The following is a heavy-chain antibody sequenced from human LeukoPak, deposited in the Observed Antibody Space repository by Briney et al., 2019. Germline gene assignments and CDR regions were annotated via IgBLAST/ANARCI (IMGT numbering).Heavy chain of an antibody. CDR2: IKQDGSEK. V-gene: IGHV3-7*03. J-gene: IGHJ5*02. D-gene: IGHD1-26*01. CDR3: AKDPLSSSGSYSGWFDP. Sequence: GGSLRLSCAASGFTFSSYWMSWVRQAPGKGLEWVANIKQDGSEKYYVDSVKGRFTISRDNRKNILYLDMNTLRAEDTAVYYCAKDPLSSSGSYSGWFDPWGQGTLVTVSS. CDR1: GFTFSSYW.